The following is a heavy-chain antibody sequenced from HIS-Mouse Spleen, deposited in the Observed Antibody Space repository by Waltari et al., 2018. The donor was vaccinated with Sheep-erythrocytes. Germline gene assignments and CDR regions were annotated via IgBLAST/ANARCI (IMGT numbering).Heavy chain of an antibody. D-gene: IGHD1-26*01. CDR1: GGTFSSYA. Sequence: QVQLVQSGAEVKKPGSSVKVSCKASGGTFSSYALSWVRQAPGQGLEWMGRSITIRSRAKYAQEFQSGVTITADNSTSTAYMELAYRRSKDTDEYYCAPTGATSPPFYYQGQGTLITVSS. CDR3: APTGATSPPFYY. J-gene: IGHJ4*01. CDR2: SITIRSRA. V-gene: IGHV1-69*04.